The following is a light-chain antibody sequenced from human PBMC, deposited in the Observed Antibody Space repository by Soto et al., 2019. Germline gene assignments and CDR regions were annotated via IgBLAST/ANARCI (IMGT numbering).Light chain of an antibody. V-gene: IGLV2-14*01. CDR2: EVT. CDR1: TSDIAGYNY. Sequence: QSALAQPASVSGSPGQSITISCTGTTSDIAGYNYVSWYQQHPGKAPKLLIYEVTSRASGVSNRFSGSKSGNTASLTITGLQAEDEADYYCHSYTSSTTWVFGGGTKLTVL. J-gene: IGLJ3*02. CDR3: HSYTSSTTWV.